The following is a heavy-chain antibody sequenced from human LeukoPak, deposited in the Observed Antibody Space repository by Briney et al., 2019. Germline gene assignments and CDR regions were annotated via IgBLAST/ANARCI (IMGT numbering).Heavy chain of an antibody. D-gene: IGHD3-22*01. CDR3: AREGYYYDSSGYYSTYFDY. Sequence: GGSLRLSCAASGFTFSSYWMSWVRQALGKGLEWVANIKQDGSEKYYVDSVKGRFTISRDNAKNSLYLQMNSLRAEYTAVYYCAREGYYYDSSGYYSTYFDYWGQGTLVTVSS. V-gene: IGHV3-7*01. J-gene: IGHJ4*02. CDR2: IKQDGSEK. CDR1: GFTFSSYW.